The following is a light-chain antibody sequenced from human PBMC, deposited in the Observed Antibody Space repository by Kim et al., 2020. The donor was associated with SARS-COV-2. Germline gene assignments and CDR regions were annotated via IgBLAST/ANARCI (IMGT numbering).Light chain of an antibody. Sequence: SYELTQPPSVSVSPGQTASITCSGDKLGDKYACWYQQKPGQSPVLVIYQDSKRPSGIPERFSGSNSGNTATLTISGTQAMDEADYYCQAWDSSTAQKEVF. CDR3: QAWDSSTAQKEV. J-gene: IGLJ2*01. CDR2: QDS. V-gene: IGLV3-1*01. CDR1: KLGDKY.